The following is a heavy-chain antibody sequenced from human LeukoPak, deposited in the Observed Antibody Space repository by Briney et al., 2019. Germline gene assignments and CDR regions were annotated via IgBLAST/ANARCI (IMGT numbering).Heavy chain of an antibody. CDR1: GYTFIDYY. D-gene: IGHD2-2*01. V-gene: IGHV1-2*02. CDR2: INPNSGAT. Sequence: ASVKVFCKSSGYTFIDYYIHWGRQAPGQRLEWMGWINPNSGATKYAQKFQGRVSMTRDTSINTAYMDLTNLRSDDTAIFYCARVKKLMPEFEFWGQGTLVTVSS. J-gene: IGHJ4*02. CDR3: ARVKKLMPEFEF.